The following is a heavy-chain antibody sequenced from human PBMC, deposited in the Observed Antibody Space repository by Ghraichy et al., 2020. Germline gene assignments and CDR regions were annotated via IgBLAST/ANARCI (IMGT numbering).Heavy chain of an antibody. J-gene: IGHJ4*02. V-gene: IGHV3-11*01. CDR2: ISRSGRTI. D-gene: IGHD2-2*01. CDR3: ARDQYPYYFDY. Sequence: AESLRLSCAASGFTFSDYYMSWIRQAPGKGLEWVSYISRSGRTIHYADSVKGRFTISRDNAKNSLYLQMNSLGAEDTAVYYCARDQYPYYFDYWGQGTLVTVSS. CDR1: GFTFSDYY.